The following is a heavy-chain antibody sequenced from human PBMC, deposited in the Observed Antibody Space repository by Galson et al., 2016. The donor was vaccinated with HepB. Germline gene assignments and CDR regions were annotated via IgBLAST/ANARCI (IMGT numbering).Heavy chain of an antibody. Sequence: SLRLSCAASGFTVSSNYMSWVRQAPGKGLEWVSVIFSGGSEYYADSVKGRFTISRDNSKNTISLQMNSLRAEDTAVYYCAREQMATTNAFHIWGQGTMVIVSS. CDR3: AREQMATTNAFHI. J-gene: IGHJ3*02. CDR2: IFSGGSE. D-gene: IGHD5-24*01. V-gene: IGHV3-53*01. CDR1: GFTVSSNY.